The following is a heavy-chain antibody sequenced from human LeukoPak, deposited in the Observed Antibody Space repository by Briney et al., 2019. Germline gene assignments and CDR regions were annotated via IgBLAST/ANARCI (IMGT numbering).Heavy chain of an antibody. CDR3: AKDIAWELQGIDY. J-gene: IGHJ4*02. CDR1: GFTFSSYE. Sequence: AGGSLRLSCAASGFTFSSYEMNWVRQAPGKGLEWVSHISSSGSTIYYADSVKGRFTISRDNAKNSLYLQMNSLRAEDMALYYCAKDIAWELQGIDYWGQGTLVTVSS. V-gene: IGHV3-48*03. D-gene: IGHD1-26*01. CDR2: ISSSGSTI.